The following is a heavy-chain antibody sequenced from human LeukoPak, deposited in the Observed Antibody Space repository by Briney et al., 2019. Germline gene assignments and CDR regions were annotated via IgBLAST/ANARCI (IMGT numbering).Heavy chain of an antibody. CDR2: ISSSGSTI. J-gene: IGHJ4*02. CDR3: ATSYDYGDYFDY. Sequence: GGSLRLSCAASGFTFSDYYMSWIRQAPGKGLEWVSYISSSGSTIYYADSVKGRFTISRDNAKNSLYLQMNSLRAEDTAVYYCATSYDYGDYFDYWGQGTLVTVSS. D-gene: IGHD4-17*01. CDR1: GFTFSDYY. V-gene: IGHV3-11*01.